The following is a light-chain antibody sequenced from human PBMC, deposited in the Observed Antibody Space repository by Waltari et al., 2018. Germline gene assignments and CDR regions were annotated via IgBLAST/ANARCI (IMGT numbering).Light chain of an antibody. CDR2: DVS. CDR1: SSDVGGSNY. V-gene: IGLV2-14*03. J-gene: IGLJ2*01. Sequence: QSALTQPASVSGSPGQSITTSCTGTSSDVGGSNYVSWYQQHPGKAPKLMIYDVSNRPSGVSNRFSGSKSGNTASLTISGLQAEDEADYYCSSYTSSSTLVVFGGGTKLTVL. CDR3: SSYTSSSTLVV.